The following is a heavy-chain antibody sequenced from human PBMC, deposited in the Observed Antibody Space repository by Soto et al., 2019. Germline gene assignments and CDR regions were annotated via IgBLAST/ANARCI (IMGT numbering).Heavy chain of an antibody. CDR1: GDSFTSYG. D-gene: IGHD1-7*01. Sequence: ASVKLSCKACGDSFTSYGISWVRQAPKQGLEWMGWISANNGGTNYAQKLQGRVTMTRDTSISTAYMELRSLRSDDTAVYYCARETTTYYYYYGMDVWGQGTTVTVSS. J-gene: IGHJ6*02. CDR2: ISANNGGT. CDR3: ARETTTYYYYYGMDV. V-gene: IGHV1-18*01.